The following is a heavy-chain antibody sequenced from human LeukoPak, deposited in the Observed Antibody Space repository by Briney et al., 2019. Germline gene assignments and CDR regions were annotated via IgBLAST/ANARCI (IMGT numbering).Heavy chain of an antibody. D-gene: IGHD6-19*01. V-gene: IGHV3-73*01. CDR2: IRSKANNYAT. CDR1: GFTFSGSA. J-gene: IGHJ4*02. Sequence: GGSLRLSCVASGFTFSGSAMHWVRQASGKGLEWIGRIRSKANNYATAYAESVKGRFTISRDDSMNTAYLQMNSLKTDDTAVYYCTRPGYSSGNDYWGQGTLVTVSS. CDR3: TRPGYSSGNDY.